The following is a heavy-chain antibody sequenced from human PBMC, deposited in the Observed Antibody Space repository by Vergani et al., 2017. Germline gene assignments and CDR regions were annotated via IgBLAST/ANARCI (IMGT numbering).Heavy chain of an antibody. CDR3: AQSLWIQLFRGPFDY. CDR2: IYWDDDK. V-gene: IGHV2-5*02. CDR1: GFSLSTSGVG. Sequence: QITLKESGPTLVKPTPTLTLTCTFSGFSLSTSGVGVGWIRQPPGKAREWLALIYWDDDKRYSPSLKSRLTITKATSKNQVVLTMTNMDPVDTATYYCAQSLWIQLFRGPFDYWGQGTLVTVSS. J-gene: IGHJ4*02. D-gene: IGHD5-18*01.